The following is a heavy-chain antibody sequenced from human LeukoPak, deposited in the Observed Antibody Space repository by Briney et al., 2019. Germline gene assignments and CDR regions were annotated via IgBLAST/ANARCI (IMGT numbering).Heavy chain of an antibody. CDR1: GFTFSSYG. CDR2: IRYDGSNK. CDR3: AKIRSNLGYCSSTSCRGDAFDI. V-gene: IGHV3-30*02. Sequence: GGSLRLSCAASGFTFSSYGLHWVRQAPGKGLEWVGFIRYDGSNKYYADSVKGRFTISRDNSKNTLYLQMNSLRAEDTAVYYCAKIRSNLGYCSSTSCRGDAFDIWGQGTMVTVSS. J-gene: IGHJ3*02. D-gene: IGHD2-2*01.